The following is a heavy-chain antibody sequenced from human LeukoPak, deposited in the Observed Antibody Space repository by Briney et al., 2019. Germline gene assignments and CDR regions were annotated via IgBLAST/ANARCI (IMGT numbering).Heavy chain of an antibody. CDR1: GGSVSSSLYH. J-gene: IGHJ6*03. CDR2: VFHNGNA. Sequence: SETLSLTCVVSGGSVSSSLYHWGWLRQPPGKGLEWIGNVFHNGNAYYSPSLQSRVPISVDTSKNQLSLKLTSVTAADTAVYFCTRQIVGTSWNYYYSYMDVWGKGTSVTVSS. V-gene: IGHV4-39*01. CDR3: TRQIVGTSWNYYYSYMDV. D-gene: IGHD1-1*01.